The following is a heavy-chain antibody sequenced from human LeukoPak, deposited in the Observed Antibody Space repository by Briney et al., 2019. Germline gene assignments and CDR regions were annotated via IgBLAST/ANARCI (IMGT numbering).Heavy chain of an antibody. V-gene: IGHV3-23*01. Sequence: GGSLRLSRAASGFTFSSYVMTWVRQAPGKGLEWVSTISGSGGSTYYADSVKGRFTISRDNSKTTLYLQMNSLRAEDTAIYYCATQRLGGSSDYWGQGTLVTVSS. CDR3: ATQRLGGSSDY. CDR1: GFTFSSYV. CDR2: ISGSGGST. J-gene: IGHJ4*02. D-gene: IGHD6-6*01.